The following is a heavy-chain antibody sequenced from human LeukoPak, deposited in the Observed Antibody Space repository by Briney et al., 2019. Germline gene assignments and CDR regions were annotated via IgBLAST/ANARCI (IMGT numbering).Heavy chain of an antibody. CDR3: ARDLVRGNWGLPPHTGDI. CDR2: IYHSGST. D-gene: IGHD3-10*01. CDR1: GYSISSGYY. Sequence: SETLSLTCTVSGYSISSGYYWGWIRQPPGKGLEWIGSIYHSGSTYYNPSLKSRVTISVDTSKNQFSLKLSSVTAADTAVYYCARDLVRGNWGLPPHTGDIWGQGTMVTVSS. V-gene: IGHV4-38-2*02. J-gene: IGHJ3*02.